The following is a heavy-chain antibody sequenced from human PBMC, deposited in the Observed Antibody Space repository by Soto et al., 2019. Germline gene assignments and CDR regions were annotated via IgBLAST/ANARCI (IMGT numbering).Heavy chain of an antibody. D-gene: IGHD3-10*02. Sequence: SETLSLTCTVSAGSITTSYWSWIRQPLGKALEWIGYISYRGSTNYNPSLKSRLTISIDTSKSQISLKLTSMTTADTAVYYCACSGIVGREVNTCFDPWGQGTLVTVSS. V-gene: IGHV4-59*01. J-gene: IGHJ5*02. CDR2: ISYRGST. CDR1: AGSITTSY. CDR3: ACSGIVGREVNTCFDP.